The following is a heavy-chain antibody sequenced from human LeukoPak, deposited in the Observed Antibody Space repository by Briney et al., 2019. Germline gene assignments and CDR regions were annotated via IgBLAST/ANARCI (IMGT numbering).Heavy chain of an antibody. D-gene: IGHD6-13*01. CDR1: GFTFTGRSA. Sequence: GASVKVSCKASGFTFTGRSAVQLVRQARGQRLEWIGWIVVDSDNTNYAETFQERVTITRDMSASTSYMELSSLRSEDTAVYFCAAPYTSSWFDLWVQGTLVTVSS. J-gene: IGHJ5*02. CDR2: IVVDSDNT. CDR3: AAPYTSSWFDL. V-gene: IGHV1-58*01.